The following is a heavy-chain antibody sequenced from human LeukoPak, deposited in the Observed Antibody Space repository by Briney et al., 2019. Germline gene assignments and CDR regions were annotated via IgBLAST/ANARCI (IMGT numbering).Heavy chain of an antibody. CDR1: GFTFSSYG. V-gene: IGHV3-33*06. CDR2: IWYDGSNK. J-gene: IGHJ3*02. CDR3: AKDGRYDSSGYYDAFDI. Sequence: PGGSLRLSCAASGFTFSSYGMHWVRQAPGKGLEWVAVIWYDGSNKYYADSVKGRFTISRDNSKNTLYLQMNSLRAEDTAVYYCAKDGRYDSSGYYDAFDIWGQGTMVTVSS. D-gene: IGHD3-22*01.